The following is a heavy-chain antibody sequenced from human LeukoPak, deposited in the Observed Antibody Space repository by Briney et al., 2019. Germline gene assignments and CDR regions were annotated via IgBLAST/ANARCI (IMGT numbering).Heavy chain of an antibody. J-gene: IGHJ6*03. V-gene: IGHV1-8*01. D-gene: IGHD6-6*01. Sequence: GASVKISRKASGYTFTSYDINWVRQATGQGLEWMGWMNPNSGNTGYAQKFQGRVTMTRNTSISTAYMELSSLRSEDTAVYYCARGRRHIAARSSYYYYMDVWGKGTTVTVSS. CDR2: MNPNSGNT. CDR3: ARGRRHIAARSSYYYYMDV. CDR1: GYTFTSYD.